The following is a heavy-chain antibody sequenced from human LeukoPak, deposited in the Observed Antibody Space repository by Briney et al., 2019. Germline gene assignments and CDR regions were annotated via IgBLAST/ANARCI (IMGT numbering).Heavy chain of an antibody. Sequence: SETLSLTCTVSGGSISSSSYYWGWIRQPPGKGLEWIGSIYYSGSTYYNPSLKSRVTISVDTSKNQFSLKLSSVTAADTAVYYCARGEHTVVIDYWGQGTLVTVSS. CDR1: GGSISSSSYY. J-gene: IGHJ4*02. V-gene: IGHV4-39*07. CDR2: IYYSGST. D-gene: IGHD4-23*01. CDR3: ARGEHTVVIDY.